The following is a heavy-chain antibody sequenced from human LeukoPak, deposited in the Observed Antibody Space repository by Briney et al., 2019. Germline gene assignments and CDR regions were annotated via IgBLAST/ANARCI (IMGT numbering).Heavy chain of an antibody. J-gene: IGHJ4*02. Sequence: AGGSLRLSCAASGFTFSSYGMHWVRQAPGKGLEWVALYDESNTYYADSVKGRFTISRDNAKDSIYLQMTGLRSEDTAVYYCAKDQGHIFGYFEFWGQGTLVTVSS. CDR1: GFTFSSYG. CDR2: YDESNT. V-gene: IGHV3-30*02. D-gene: IGHD3-3*02. CDR3: AKDQGHIFGYFEF.